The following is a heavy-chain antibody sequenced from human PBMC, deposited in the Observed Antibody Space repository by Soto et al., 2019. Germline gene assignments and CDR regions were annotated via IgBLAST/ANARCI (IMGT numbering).Heavy chain of an antibody. CDR1: GFTFSSYA. CDR2: ISYDGSNK. CDR3: ARVDYGDYAAFDI. D-gene: IGHD4-17*01. Sequence: QVQVVESGGGVVQPGRSLRLSCAASGFTFSSYAMHWVRQAPGKGLEWVAVISYDGSNKYYADSVKGRFTISRDNSKNTLYLQMNSLRAEDTAVYYCARVDYGDYAAFDIWGQGTMVTVSS. V-gene: IGHV3-30-3*01. J-gene: IGHJ3*02.